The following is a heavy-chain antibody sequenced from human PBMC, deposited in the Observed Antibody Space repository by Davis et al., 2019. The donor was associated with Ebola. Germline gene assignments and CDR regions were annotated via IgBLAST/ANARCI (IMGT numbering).Heavy chain of an antibody. CDR2: IYYNGRT. D-gene: IGHD3-10*01. Sequence: SETLSLTCTVSGGSLTGYYWSWIRQPPGKGLEWIGNIYYNGRTDYIPSLRGRVTISVDTSTNQFSLKLTSVTASDASTYYCARSLYGSGSQHLDSWGQGTLVTVSS. CDR1: GGSLTGYY. J-gene: IGHJ4*02. V-gene: IGHV4-59*01. CDR3: ARSLYGSGSQHLDS.